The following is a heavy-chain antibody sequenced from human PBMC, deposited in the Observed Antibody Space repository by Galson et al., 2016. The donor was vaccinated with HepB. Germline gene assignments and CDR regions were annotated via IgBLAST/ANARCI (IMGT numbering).Heavy chain of an antibody. CDR3: ARRGVARLRTGPNWYFDI. CDR1: DYAISSGNY. CDR2: VFHSGTT. Sequence: SETLSLTCNVFDYAISSGNYWGWIRQSPGRGLEWIGSVFHSGTTYYNPSITSRASISLDTTRNQFSLQLQAVTAADTPVYYCARRGVARLRTGPNWYFDIWGRGILFTVSS. D-gene: IGHD5-12*01. J-gene: IGHJ2*01. V-gene: IGHV4-38-2*02.